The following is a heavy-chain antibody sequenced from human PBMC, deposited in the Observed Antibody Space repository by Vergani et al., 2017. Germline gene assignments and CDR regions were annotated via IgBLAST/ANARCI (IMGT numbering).Heavy chain of an antibody. CDR3: ARGIQIWPVGYYYYDYMDV. Sequence: QVQLQQWGAGLLKPSETLSLTCAVYGGSFSGYYWSWIRQPPGNGLEWIGEINHSGSTNYNPSLKSRVPISVDTSKNQFSLKLSSVTAADTAVYYCARGIQIWPVGYYYYDYMDVWGKGTTVTVSS. CDR2: INHSGST. CDR1: GGSFSGYY. J-gene: IGHJ6*03. V-gene: IGHV4-34*01.